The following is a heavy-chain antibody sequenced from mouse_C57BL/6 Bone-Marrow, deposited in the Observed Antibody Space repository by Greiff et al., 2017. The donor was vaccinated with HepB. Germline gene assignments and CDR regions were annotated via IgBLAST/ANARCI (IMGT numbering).Heavy chain of an antibody. J-gene: IGHJ1*03. CDR2: INPSTGGT. V-gene: IGHV1-43*01. CDR1: GYSFTGYY. CDR3: ARRPYGNYWYFDV. Sequence: EVQLVESGPELVKPGASVKISCKASGYSFTGYYMHWVKQSSEKSLEWIGEINPSTGGTSYNQKFKGKATLTVDKSSSTAYMQLKSLTSEDSAVYYCARRPYGNYWYFDVWGTGTTVTVSS. D-gene: IGHD2-1*01.